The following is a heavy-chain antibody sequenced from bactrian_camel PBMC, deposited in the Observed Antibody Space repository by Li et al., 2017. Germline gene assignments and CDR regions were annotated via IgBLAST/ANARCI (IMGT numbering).Heavy chain of an antibody. CDR3: ASAGPGRSCTYRY. CDR2: IKRDGSK. CDR1: GGTFSSDC. V-gene: IGHV3S53*01. J-gene: IGHJ4*01. Sequence: VQLVESGGGSVQAGGSLRLSCVASGGTFSSDCMGWFRRSPTKEREGVATIKRDGSKIYADSVKGRFTISADNVEKTLYLHMNSLKPDDTAMYYCASAGPGRSCTYRYWGQGTQVTVS. D-gene: IGHD6*01.